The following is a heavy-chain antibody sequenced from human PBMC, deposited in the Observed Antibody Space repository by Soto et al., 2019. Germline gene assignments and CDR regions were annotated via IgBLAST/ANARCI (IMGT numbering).Heavy chain of an antibody. CDR2: IGTAGDT. J-gene: IGHJ4*02. Sequence: VQLVESGGGLVQPGGSLRLSCAASGFTFSSYDMLWVRQPTGKGLEWVSAIGTAGDTYYPGAVKGRFTISRENAKNPMHLQMYSLTAGDTAVYYGARGGSGYYCFDYWGQVTLVTVSS. CDR3: ARGGSGYYCFDY. CDR1: GFTFSSYD. V-gene: IGHV3-13*01. D-gene: IGHD5-12*01.